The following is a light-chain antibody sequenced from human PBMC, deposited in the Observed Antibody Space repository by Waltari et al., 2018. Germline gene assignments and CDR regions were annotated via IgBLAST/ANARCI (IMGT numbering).Light chain of an antibody. CDR2: DVS. J-gene: IGLJ1*01. Sequence: QSTLTPPASVSGSPGQSITISCTGTSSDVGVPNYVSWYQQHPGKAPKLVIYDVSSRPSGVSNRFSGSKSGNTASLTIYGLQAEDEADYYCSSYTSSSTRVFGTGTRVTVL. CDR3: SSYTSSSTRV. CDR1: SSDVGVPNY. V-gene: IGLV2-14*03.